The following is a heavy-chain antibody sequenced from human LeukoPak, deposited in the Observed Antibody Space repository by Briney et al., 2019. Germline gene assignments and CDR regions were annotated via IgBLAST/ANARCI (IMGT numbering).Heavy chain of an antibody. CDR1: GFTFSSYS. J-gene: IGHJ4*02. CDR2: ISSSSSYI. V-gene: IGHV3-21*01. CDR3: ARGHDSSGYSH. D-gene: IGHD3-22*01. Sequence: GGSLRLSCAASGFTFSSYSMNWVRQAPGKGLEWVSSISSSSSYIYYADSVKGRFTISRDNAKNSLHLQMNSLRAEDTAVYYCARGHDSSGYSHWGQGTLVTVSS.